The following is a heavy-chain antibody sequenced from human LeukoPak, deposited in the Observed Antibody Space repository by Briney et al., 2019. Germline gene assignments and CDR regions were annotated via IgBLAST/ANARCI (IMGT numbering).Heavy chain of an antibody. D-gene: IGHD3-10*01. J-gene: IGHJ4*02. V-gene: IGHV1-2*02. CDR2: INPNSGGT. CDR3: ARRYGSGSLDY. CDR1: GGTFSSYA. Sequence: ASVKVSCKASGGTFSSYAISWVRQAPGQGLEWMGGINPNSGGTNYAQKFQGRVTMTRDTSISTAYMELSRLRSDDTAVYYCARRYGSGSLDYWGQGTLVTVSS.